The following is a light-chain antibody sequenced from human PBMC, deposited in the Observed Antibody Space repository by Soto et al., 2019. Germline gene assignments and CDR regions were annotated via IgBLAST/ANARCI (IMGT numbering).Light chain of an antibody. V-gene: IGLV2-14*01. CDR2: DVS. Sequence: QSVLTQPASVSGSPGQSITISCTGTSSDVGGYNYASWYQQHPGKAPKLMIYDVSDRPSGVSYRFSGSKSGITASLTISGLQAEDEADYYCFSYTTSSTYVFGTGTKVTVL. J-gene: IGLJ1*01. CDR3: FSYTTSSTYV. CDR1: SSDVGGYNY.